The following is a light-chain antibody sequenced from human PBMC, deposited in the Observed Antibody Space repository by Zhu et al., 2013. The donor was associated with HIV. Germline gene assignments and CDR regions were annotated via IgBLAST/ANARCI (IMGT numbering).Light chain of an antibody. CDR1: QSLGNN. J-gene: IGKJ5*01. V-gene: IGKV3-15*01. CDR2: ASS. CDR3: QQYNHWPPLT. Sequence: ETVMTQSPATLSVSLGERATLSCRASQSLGNNIAWYQQKPGQAPRLVIYASSIRATLIPARFSGGGSGTDFTLTISSLQSEDVAVYYCQQYNHWPPLTFGQGTRLDI.